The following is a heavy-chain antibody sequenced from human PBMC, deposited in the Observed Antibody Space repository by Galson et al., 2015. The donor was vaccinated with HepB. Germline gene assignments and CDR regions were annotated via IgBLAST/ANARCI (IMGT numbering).Heavy chain of an antibody. J-gene: IGHJ6*02. Sequence: SVKVSCKASGCTFTSYGISWVRQAPGQGLEWMGWISAYNGNTNYAQKLQGRVTMTTDTSTSTAYMELRSLRSDDTAVYYCARGDHDFWSGYQMAAHYYYYGMDVWGQGTTVTVSS. D-gene: IGHD3-3*01. CDR2: ISAYNGNT. CDR1: GCTFTSYG. CDR3: ARGDHDFWSGYQMAAHYYYYGMDV. V-gene: IGHV1-18*04.